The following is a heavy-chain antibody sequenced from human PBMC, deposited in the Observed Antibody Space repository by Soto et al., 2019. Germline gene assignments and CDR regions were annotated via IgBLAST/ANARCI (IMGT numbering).Heavy chain of an antibody. J-gene: IGHJ2*01. CDR3: ARMVGGYNWNDYFDL. D-gene: IGHD1-20*01. CDR1: GYTFTGYY. V-gene: IGHV1-2*04. Sequence: QVQLVQSGAEVKKPGASVKVSCKASGYTFTGYYMHWVRQAPGQGLEWMGWINPNSGGTNYAQKFQGWVIKTRDTSISTAYMELSRLRSDDTAVYYCARMVGGYNWNDYFDLWGRGTLVTVSS. CDR2: INPNSGGT.